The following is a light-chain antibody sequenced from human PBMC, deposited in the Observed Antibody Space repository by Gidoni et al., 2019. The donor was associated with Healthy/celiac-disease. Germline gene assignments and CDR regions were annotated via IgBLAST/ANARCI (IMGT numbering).Light chain of an antibody. CDR1: RSNIGSNY. J-gene: IGLJ2*01. CDR2: SNN. CDR3: AAWDDSLSGPVV. V-gene: IGLV1-47*02. Sequence: HSVLTQPPSSSGPPRLLVPISCSGSRSNIGSNYVYWYQQLPGTAPKLLIYSNNQRPSGVPDRFSGSKSGTSASLAISGRRSEDEADYYCAAWDDSLSGPVVFGGGTKLTVL.